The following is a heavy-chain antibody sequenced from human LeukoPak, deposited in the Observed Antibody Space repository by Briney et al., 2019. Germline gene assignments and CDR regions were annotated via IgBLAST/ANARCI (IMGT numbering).Heavy chain of an antibody. J-gene: IGHJ3*02. Sequence: PSETLSLTCTVSGGSISTNYWSWIRQPPGRGLEWIGYIYYSGITDYSPSLKSRVTISIDTSKKQFSLKLSSVTAADTDVYYCARWEASRVAFDIWGQGTLVSVSS. V-gene: IGHV4-59*01. CDR3: ARWEASRVAFDI. CDR1: GGSISTNY. CDR2: IYYSGIT. D-gene: IGHD1-26*01.